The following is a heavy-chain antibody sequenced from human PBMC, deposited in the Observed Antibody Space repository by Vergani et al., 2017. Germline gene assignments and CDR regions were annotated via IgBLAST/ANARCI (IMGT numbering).Heavy chain of an antibody. CDR1: GFTFSDYY. V-gene: IGHV3-11*04. CDR2: TSGSGSIT. D-gene: IGHD3-10*01. Sequence: QVQLVESGGGLVKPGGPLRLSCAASGFTFSDYYMSWVRQAPGLGVEWISYTSGSGSITHYADSVKGRFSSSRDNAKNTLYLQMNSRRAEDTALYYCARGWFGFRSPVDPWGQGTLVTVSS. CDR3: ARGWFGFRSPVDP. J-gene: IGHJ5*02.